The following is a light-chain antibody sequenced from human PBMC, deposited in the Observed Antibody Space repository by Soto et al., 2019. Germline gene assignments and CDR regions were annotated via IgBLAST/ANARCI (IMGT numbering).Light chain of an antibody. Sequence: EILMTQSPATLSVSPGERATLSCRASQSVSHNLAWYQQKPGQAPRLLFYGASIRAIGIPARFSGSGPGTEFPLTISSLQSEDFAIYYCQQSNNWPYTFGQGTKLEIK. J-gene: IGKJ2*01. CDR2: GAS. V-gene: IGKV3-15*01. CDR1: QSVSHN. CDR3: QQSNNWPYT.